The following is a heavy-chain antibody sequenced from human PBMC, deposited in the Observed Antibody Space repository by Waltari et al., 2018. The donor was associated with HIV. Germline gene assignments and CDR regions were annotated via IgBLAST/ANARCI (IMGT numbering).Heavy chain of an antibody. J-gene: IGHJ5*02. V-gene: IGHV1-3*01. CDR1: GYLFTTYA. CDR3: ARDFSISGGFWFDT. Sequence: LAQSGAEVKKAGASVKLSCMASGYLFTTYAVHWVRQAPGQRFEWMGWINAGNGNTEYSQKFQDRITITTDTSASTVYMELSGLGSEDTALYYCARDFSISGGFWFDTWGQGTLVSVSS. CDR2: INAGNGNT. D-gene: IGHD2-15*01.